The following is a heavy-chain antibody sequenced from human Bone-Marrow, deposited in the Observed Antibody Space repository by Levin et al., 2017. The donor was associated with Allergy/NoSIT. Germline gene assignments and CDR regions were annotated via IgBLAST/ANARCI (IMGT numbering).Heavy chain of an antibody. J-gene: IGHJ6*02. CDR3: ARSPAGASYSYYSGLDF. Sequence: GGSLRLSCKASGYTFTHYDINWVRQATGQGLEWVGWMNPKSGNTGFARKLQGRFSLTRDTSITTAYMTLTSLTSDDTAVYYCARSPAGASYSYYSGLDFWGQGTTVTVSS. CDR2: MNPKSGNT. CDR1: GYTFTHYD. D-gene: IGHD2-21*01. V-gene: IGHV1-8*01.